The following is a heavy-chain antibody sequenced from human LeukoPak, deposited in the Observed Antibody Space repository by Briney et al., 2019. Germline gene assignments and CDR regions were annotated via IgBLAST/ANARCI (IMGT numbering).Heavy chain of an antibody. CDR2: IRYDGSNI. CDR3: AKDSSPSGYGSGWPFDY. D-gene: IGHD5-12*01. J-gene: IGHJ4*02. V-gene: IGHV3-30*02. CDR1: GFTFSTYG. Sequence: GGSLRLCCAASGFTFSTYGMHWVRQAPGKGLEWVAFIRYDGSNIYYADSVKGRFTISRDNSKNTLYLQMNSLRAEDTAVYYCAKDSSPSGYGSGWPFDYWGQGTLATVSS.